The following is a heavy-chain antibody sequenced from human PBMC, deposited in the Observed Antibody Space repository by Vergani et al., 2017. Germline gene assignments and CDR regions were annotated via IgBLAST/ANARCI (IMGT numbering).Heavy chain of an antibody. CDR3: AKGLALKITIFGDY. V-gene: IGHV1-3*01. CDR1: GYTFTSYA. CDR2: INAGNGNT. J-gene: IGHJ4*02. D-gene: IGHD3-9*01. Sequence: QVQLVQSGAEVKKPGASVKVSCKASGYTFTSYAMHWVRQAPGQRLEWMGWINAGNGNTKYSQKFQGRVTITRDTSASTAYMELSSLRAEDTAVYYCAKGLALKITIFGDYWGQGTLVTVSS.